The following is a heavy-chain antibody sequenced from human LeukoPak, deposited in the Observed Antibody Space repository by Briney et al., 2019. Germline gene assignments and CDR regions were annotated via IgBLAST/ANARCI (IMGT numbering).Heavy chain of an antibody. D-gene: IGHD4-17*01. V-gene: IGHV3-48*01. Sequence: GGSLRLSCTASGFTFSSYIMTWVRQAPGKGLGWVSYISSSSSTIYYADSVKGRFTISRDNAKNSLYLQMNSLRAEDTAVYYCARCPDGVFDYWGQGTLVTVSS. CDR3: ARCPDGVFDY. CDR2: ISSSSSTI. J-gene: IGHJ4*02. CDR1: GFTFSSYI.